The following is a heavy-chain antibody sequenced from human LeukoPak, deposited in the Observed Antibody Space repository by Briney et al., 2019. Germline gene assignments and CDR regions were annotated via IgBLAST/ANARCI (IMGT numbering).Heavy chain of an antibody. J-gene: IGHJ6*02. Sequence: ASVKLSCKASGGTFSSYAISWVRQAPGQGLEWMGGIIPIFGTANYAQTFQGRVTITADESTSTAYMELSSLRSEDTAVYYCARVEMATPRVNYYYYGMDVWGQGTTVTVSS. CDR3: ARVEMATPRVNYYYYGMDV. CDR1: GGTFSSYA. CDR2: IIPIFGTA. D-gene: IGHD5-24*01. V-gene: IGHV1-69*01.